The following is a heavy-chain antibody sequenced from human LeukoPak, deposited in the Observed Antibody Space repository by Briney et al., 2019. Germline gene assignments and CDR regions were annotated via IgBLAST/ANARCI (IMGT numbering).Heavy chain of an antibody. CDR3: ARHGAAAVSWFDP. Sequence: PSETLSLTCTVSGGSISSYYWSWIRQPPGKGLEWIGYIYYSGSTNYNPSLKSRVTISVDTSKNQFSLKLSSVTAADTAVYYCARHGAAAVSWFDPWGQGTLVTVSS. CDR1: GGSISSYY. D-gene: IGHD6-13*01. V-gene: IGHV4-59*08. CDR2: IYYSGST. J-gene: IGHJ5*02.